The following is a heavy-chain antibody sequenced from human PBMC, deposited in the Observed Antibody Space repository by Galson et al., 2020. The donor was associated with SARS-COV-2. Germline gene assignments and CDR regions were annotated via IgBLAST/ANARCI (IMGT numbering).Heavy chain of an antibody. CDR2: ISSDGGNT. CDR3: ARGGEWERPYYFDY. V-gene: IGHV3-30-3*01. CDR1: GFTFSNYV. J-gene: IGHJ4*02. Sequence: GGTLRLTCAASGFTFSNYVMHWVRQAPAKGPQGVAVISSDGGNTFYADSLKGRFTISRDNSKSTLYLQMNSLRAEDTAVYYCARGGEWERPYYFDYWGQGTLVTVSS. D-gene: IGHD1-26*01.